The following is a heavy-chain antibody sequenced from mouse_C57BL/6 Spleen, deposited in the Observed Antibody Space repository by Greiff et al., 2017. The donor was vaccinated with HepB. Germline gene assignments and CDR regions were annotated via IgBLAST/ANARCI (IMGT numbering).Heavy chain of an antibody. CDR2: IRNKANNHAT. D-gene: IGHD2-2*01. V-gene: IGHV6-6*01. CDR1: GFTFSDAW. CDR3: TRYGSYYFDY. J-gene: IGHJ2*01. Sequence: EVMLVESGGGLVQPGGSMKLSCAASGFTFSDAWMDWVRQSPEKGLEWVAEIRNKANNHATYYAESVKGRFTISRDDSKSSVYLQMNSLRAEDTGIYYCTRYGSYYFDYWGQGTTLTVSS.